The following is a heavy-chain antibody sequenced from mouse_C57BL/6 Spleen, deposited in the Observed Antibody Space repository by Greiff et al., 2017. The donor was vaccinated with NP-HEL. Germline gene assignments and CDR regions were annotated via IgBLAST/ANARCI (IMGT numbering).Heavy chain of an antibody. CDR3: TRRGLGGPYAMDY. D-gene: IGHD4-1*01. V-gene: IGHV1-15*01. CDR2: IDPETGGT. Sequence: QVQLKQSGAELVRPGASVTLSCKASGYTFTDYEMHWVKQTPVHGLEWIGAIDPETGGTAYNQKFKGKAILTADKSSSTAYMELRSLTSEDSAVYYCTRRGLGGPYAMDYWGQGTSVTVSS. J-gene: IGHJ4*01. CDR1: GYTFTDYE.